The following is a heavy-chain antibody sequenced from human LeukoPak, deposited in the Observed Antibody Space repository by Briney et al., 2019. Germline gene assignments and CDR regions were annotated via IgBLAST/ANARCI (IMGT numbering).Heavy chain of an antibody. D-gene: IGHD3-3*01. CDR3: ARDQEYDFWSGPSYNWFDP. CDR1: GYTFTGYY. J-gene: IGHJ5*02. CDR2: INPNSGGT. Sequence: ASVKVSCKASGYTFTGYYMHWVRQAPGQGLEWMGWINPNSGGTNYAQKFQGWVTMTRDTSISTAYMELSRLRSDDTAVYYCARDQEYDFWSGPSYNWFDPWGQGTLVTVSS. V-gene: IGHV1-2*04.